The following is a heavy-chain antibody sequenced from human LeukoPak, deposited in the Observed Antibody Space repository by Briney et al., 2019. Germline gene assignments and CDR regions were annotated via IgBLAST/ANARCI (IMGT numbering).Heavy chain of an antibody. CDR3: ATDDFTNKVPF. D-gene: IGHD2-8*01. CDR1: GIALNTND. J-gene: IGHJ3*01. CDR2: ISSSSSYI. V-gene: IGHV3-21*01. Sequence: GGSLRLSCAASGIALNTNDMNWVRQAPGKGLEWVSSISSSSSYIYYADSVKGRFTIPRDNAKNSLYLLMNSLRVEDTALYHCATDDFTNKVPFWGQGTVVTVSS.